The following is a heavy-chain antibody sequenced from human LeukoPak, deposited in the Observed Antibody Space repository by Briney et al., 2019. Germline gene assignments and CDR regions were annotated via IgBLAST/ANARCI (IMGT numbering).Heavy chain of an antibody. CDR1: GFTFSSYG. J-gene: IGHJ4*02. CDR3: AKDYSGYSYGRRGYFDY. CDR2: IRYDGSNK. D-gene: IGHD5-18*01. Sequence: GGSLRLSCAASGFTFSSYGMHWLRQAPGKGLEWVAFIRYDGSNKYYADSVKGRFTISRDNSKNTLYLQMNSLRAEDTAVYYCAKDYSGYSYGRRGYFDYWGQGTLVTVSS. V-gene: IGHV3-30*02.